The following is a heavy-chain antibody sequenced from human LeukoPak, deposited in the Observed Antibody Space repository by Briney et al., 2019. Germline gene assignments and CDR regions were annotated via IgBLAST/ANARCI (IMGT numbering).Heavy chain of an antibody. V-gene: IGHV3-66*01. CDR1: GFIFSNYW. D-gene: IGHD6-13*01. Sequence: GGSLRLSCAASGFIFSNYWMHWVRQAPGKGLEWVSIISSAGTTYYADSVKGRFTISRDNSKNTVYLQVNSLRDEDTAVYYCARDLEAANTYYFDYWGQGTMVTVSS. CDR2: ISSAGTT. CDR3: ARDLEAANTYYFDY. J-gene: IGHJ4*02.